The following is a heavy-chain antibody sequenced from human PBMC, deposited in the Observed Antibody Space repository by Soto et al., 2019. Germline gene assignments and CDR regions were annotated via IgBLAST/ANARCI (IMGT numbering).Heavy chain of an antibody. J-gene: IGHJ4*02. CDR3: ARDAYYDSSGDPFN. D-gene: IGHD3-22*01. V-gene: IGHV3-33*01. Sequence: GVSLRLSCAASGFTFSSYGMHWVRQAPGKGLEWVAVIWYDGSNKYYADSVKGRFTISRDNSKNTLYLQMNSLRAEDTAVYYCARDAYYDSSGDPFNWGQGTLVTVSS. CDR2: IWYDGSNK. CDR1: GFTFSSYG.